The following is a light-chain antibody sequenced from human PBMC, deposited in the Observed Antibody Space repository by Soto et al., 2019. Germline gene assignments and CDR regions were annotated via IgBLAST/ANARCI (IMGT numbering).Light chain of an antibody. Sequence: DIVMTQSPDSLAVSLGERATINCKSSPSVLYSSNNKNYLAWYQQKLGQPPKLLIYWASTRESGVPDRFSGSGSGTDFSLTISSLQAEDVAVYYCQQYYNTPLTFGGGTKVEIK. J-gene: IGKJ4*02. V-gene: IGKV4-1*01. CDR3: QQYYNTPLT. CDR1: PSVLYSSNNKNY. CDR2: WAS.